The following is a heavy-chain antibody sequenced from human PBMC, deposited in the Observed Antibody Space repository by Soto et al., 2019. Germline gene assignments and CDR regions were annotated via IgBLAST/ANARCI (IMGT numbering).Heavy chain of an antibody. D-gene: IGHD2-15*01. CDR3: ATLSSCSGGSCSYFDY. Sequence: QVQLVESGGGVVQPGRSLRLSCAASGFTFSSYGMHWVRQAPGKGLEWVAVISYDGSNKYYADSVKGRFTISRDNSKNTLYLQMNSLRAEATAVYYCATLSSCSGGSCSYFDYWGQGTLVTVSS. V-gene: IGHV3-30*03. J-gene: IGHJ4*02. CDR1: GFTFSSYG. CDR2: ISYDGSNK.